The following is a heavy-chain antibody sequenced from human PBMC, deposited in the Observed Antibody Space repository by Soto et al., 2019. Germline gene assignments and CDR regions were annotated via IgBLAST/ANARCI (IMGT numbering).Heavy chain of an antibody. CDR1: GYTFTSYG. CDR2: ISAYNGNT. D-gene: IGHD6-13*01. CDR3: TRGPQSAYSSSWFDYYYGMDV. J-gene: IGHJ6*02. Sequence: QVQLVQSGAEVKKPGASVKVSCKASGYTFTSYGISWVRQAPGQGLEWMGWISAYNGNTNYAQKLQGRVTMTTDTSTSTAYMELRSLRSDDTAVYYCTRGPQSAYSSSWFDYYYGMDVWGQGTTVTVSS. V-gene: IGHV1-18*04.